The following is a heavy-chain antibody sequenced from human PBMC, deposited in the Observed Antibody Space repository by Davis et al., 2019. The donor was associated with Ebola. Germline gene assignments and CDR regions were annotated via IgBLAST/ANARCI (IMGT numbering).Heavy chain of an antibody. CDR3: ARQEGSYYYGSGSYQLRLYYFDY. V-gene: IGHV3-21*01. J-gene: IGHJ4*02. Sequence: GESLKISCAASGFTFSTYSMSWVRQAPGKGLEWVSSISSDSDYIYYADSAKGRFTISRDNAKNTLYLQMNSLRAEDTAVYYCARQEGSYYYGSGSYQLRLYYFDYWGQGTLVTVSS. CDR1: GFTFSTYS. D-gene: IGHD3-10*01. CDR2: ISSDSDYI.